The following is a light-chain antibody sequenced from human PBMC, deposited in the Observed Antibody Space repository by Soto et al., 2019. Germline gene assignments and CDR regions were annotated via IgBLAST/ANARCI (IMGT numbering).Light chain of an antibody. CDR3: QQYNNWPLT. J-gene: IGKJ4*01. Sequence: EIVMTQSPATLSVSPGERATFSCRASQSVSSNLDWYQQKPGQAPRLLIYGASTRATGIPARFSGSGSGTEFTLTISSLQSEDFAVYYCQQYNNWPLTFGGGTKVEIK. CDR1: QSVSSN. V-gene: IGKV3-15*01. CDR2: GAS.